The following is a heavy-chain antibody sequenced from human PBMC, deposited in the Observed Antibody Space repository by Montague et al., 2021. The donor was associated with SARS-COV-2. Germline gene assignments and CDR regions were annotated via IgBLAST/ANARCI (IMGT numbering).Heavy chain of an antibody. D-gene: IGHD3-22*01. CDR3: ARGLPPPPSYYYESSGYYFDQ. V-gene: IGHV4-34*01. Sequence: SETLSLTCAVYGGSFSVYCWSWIRQAPGKGLEWIGQINHSGGTNYSPSLKSRVTISLDTSKNQFSLNLNSVTAADTAVYYCARGLPPPPSYYYESSGYYFDQWGQGILVTVSS. CDR1: GGSFSVYC. J-gene: IGHJ4*02. CDR2: INHSGGT.